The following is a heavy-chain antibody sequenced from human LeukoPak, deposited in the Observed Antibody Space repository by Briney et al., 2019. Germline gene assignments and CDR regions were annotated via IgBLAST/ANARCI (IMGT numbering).Heavy chain of an antibody. D-gene: IGHD3-3*01. Sequence: SQTLSLTCTVSGGSISDAAYYWSWIRQSPGKGLEWLGEIDDSGSTNYNPPLKSRVVMSVDTSKKQFSLKLESVTAADTAVYYCARLRGFLSGYVDIWGQGTPVTVSS. CDR1: GGSISDAAYY. V-gene: IGHV4-30-2*06. CDR3: ARLRGFLSGYVDI. CDR2: IDDSGST. J-gene: IGHJ4*02.